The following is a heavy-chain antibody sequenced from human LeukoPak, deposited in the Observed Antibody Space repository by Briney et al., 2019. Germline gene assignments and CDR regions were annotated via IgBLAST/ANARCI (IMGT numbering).Heavy chain of an antibody. CDR2: ITYNSGTI. J-gene: IGHJ4*02. CDR3: ARDSGYSYADDY. D-gene: IGHD5-18*01. V-gene: IGHV3-48*02. Sequence: GGSLSLSCAASGLSLRRYAMQWVRQAPGKGLEWVSYITYNSGTIFYADSVKGRFTISRDNAKDSLYLQMSSLRDEDTAVYYCARDSGYSYADDYWGQGTLVSVSS. CDR1: GLSLRRYA.